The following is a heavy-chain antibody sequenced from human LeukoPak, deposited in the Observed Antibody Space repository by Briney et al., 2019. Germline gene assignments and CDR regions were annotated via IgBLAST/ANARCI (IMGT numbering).Heavy chain of an antibody. CDR3: AKDIVVTANPYYFDY. J-gene: IGHJ4*02. Sequence: GGSLRLSCAASGFTFSSYGMSWVRQAPGKGLEWVSAISGSGGSTYYADSVKGRFTISRDNSKNTLYLQMNSLRAEDTAVYYCAKDIVVTANPYYFDYWGQGTLVTVSS. D-gene: IGHD2-21*02. CDR1: GFTFSSYG. CDR2: ISGSGGST. V-gene: IGHV3-23*01.